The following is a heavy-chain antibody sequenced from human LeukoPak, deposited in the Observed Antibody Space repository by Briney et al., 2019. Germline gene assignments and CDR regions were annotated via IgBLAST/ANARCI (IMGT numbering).Heavy chain of an antibody. V-gene: IGHV1-8*01. CDR3: ARNPTVTTRRPRTSWFDP. CDR1: GYTFTSYD. CDR2: MNPNSGNT. J-gene: IGHJ5*02. Sequence: ASVKVSFKASGYTFTSYDIHWVRQATGQGLEWMGWMNPNSGNTGYAQKFQGRVTMTRNTSISTAYMELSSLRSEDTAVYYCARNPTVTTRRPRTSWFDPWGQGTLVTVSS. D-gene: IGHD4-17*01.